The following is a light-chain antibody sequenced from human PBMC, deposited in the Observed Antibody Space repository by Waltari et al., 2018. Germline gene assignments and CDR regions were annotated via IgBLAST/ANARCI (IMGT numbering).Light chain of an antibody. CDR2: GAS. V-gene: IGKV3-11*01. CDR1: QSVSSY. J-gene: IGKJ1*01. Sequence: EIVLTQSPAPLSLSPGERATLSCRASQSVSSYLAWYHQKPGQAPRLLIYGASNRATGIPARFSGSGSGTDFTLTISSLEPEDFAVYYCQHRGDWPPTWTFGQGTKVEIK. CDR3: QHRGDWPPTWT.